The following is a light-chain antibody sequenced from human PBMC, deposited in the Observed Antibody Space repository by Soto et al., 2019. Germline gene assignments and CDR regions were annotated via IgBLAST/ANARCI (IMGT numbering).Light chain of an antibody. V-gene: IGKV3-11*01. CDR3: QQRSTWPWT. J-gene: IGKJ2*02. CDR1: QSVSNS. CDR2: EAS. Sequence: EVVLTQSPATLSLSPGERATLSCRASQSVSNSLAWYQQRPGQAPRLLIYEASKRATGIPASFSGSGSGTDFTLTISSRESADFAVDYCQQRSTWPWTFGQGTNLEI.